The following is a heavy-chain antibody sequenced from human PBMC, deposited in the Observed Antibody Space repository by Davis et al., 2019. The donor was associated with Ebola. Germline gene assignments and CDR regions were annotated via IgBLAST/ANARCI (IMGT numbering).Heavy chain of an antibody. J-gene: IGHJ4*02. D-gene: IGHD2-2*02. CDR1: GFTFSSYA. Sequence: GESLKISCAASGFTFSSYAMSWVRQAPGKGLEWVSAISGSGGSAYYADSVKGRFTISRDNSKNTLYLQRNSLRAEDTAVYYCAKERHIVVVPAAILVDYWGQGTLVTVSS. CDR2: ISGSGGSA. V-gene: IGHV3-23*01. CDR3: AKERHIVVVPAAILVDY.